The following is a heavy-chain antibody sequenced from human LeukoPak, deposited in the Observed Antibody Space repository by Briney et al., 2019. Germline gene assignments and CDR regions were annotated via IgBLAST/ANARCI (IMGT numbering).Heavy chain of an antibody. CDR3: TAQRGYDPTDY. V-gene: IGHV3-33*01. CDR1: GFTFGSYG. J-gene: IGHJ4*02. CDR2: IWYDGSNK. D-gene: IGHD5-12*01. Sequence: PGRSLRLSCAASGFTFGSYGMHWVRQAPGKGLEWVAVIWYDGSNKYYADSVKGRFTISRDNSKNTLYLQMNSLRAEDTAVYYCTAQRGYDPTDYWGQGTLVTVSS.